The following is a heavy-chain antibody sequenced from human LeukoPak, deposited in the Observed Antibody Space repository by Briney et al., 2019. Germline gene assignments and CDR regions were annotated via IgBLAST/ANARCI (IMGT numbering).Heavy chain of an antibody. CDR3: ASQIGASFDY. CDR2: INHSGST. J-gene: IGHJ4*02. V-gene: IGHV4-34*01. D-gene: IGHD1-26*01. CDR1: GGSFSGYY. Sequence: PSETLSLTCAVYGGSFSGYYWSWIRQPPGKGLEWIGEINHSGSTNYNPSLNSRVTISVDTSKNQFSLKLSSVTAADTAVYYCASQIGASFDYWGQGTLVTVSS.